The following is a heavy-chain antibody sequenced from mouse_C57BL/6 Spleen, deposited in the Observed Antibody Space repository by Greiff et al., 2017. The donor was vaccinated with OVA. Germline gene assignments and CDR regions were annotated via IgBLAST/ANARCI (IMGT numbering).Heavy chain of an antibody. J-gene: IGHJ4*01. Sequence: VHLVESGPGLVQPSQSLSITCTVSGFSLTSYGVHWVRQSPGQGLEWLGVIWSGGSTDYNAAFISRLSTSKDNPKSQVYFKMNSLQADDTAIYYCARNPFTTVVAPYAMDYWGQGTSVTVSS. V-gene: IGHV2-2*01. D-gene: IGHD1-1*01. CDR1: GFSLTSYG. CDR3: ARNPFTTVVAPYAMDY. CDR2: IWSGGST.